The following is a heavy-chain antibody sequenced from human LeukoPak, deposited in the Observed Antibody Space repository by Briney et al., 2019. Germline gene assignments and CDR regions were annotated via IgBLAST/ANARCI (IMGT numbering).Heavy chain of an antibody. V-gene: IGHV1-69*13. D-gene: IGHD6-19*01. CDR2: IIPMFGTT. CDR1: GGTFSDYA. Sequence: SVKVSRKASGGTFSDYAISWVRQAPGQGLEWMGGIIPMFGTTKNAQKFQGRVTITADESTATAYMELSSLRSEDTAVYYCATIPGIAVAGTPDYWGQGTLVTVSS. CDR3: ATIPGIAVAGTPDY. J-gene: IGHJ4*02.